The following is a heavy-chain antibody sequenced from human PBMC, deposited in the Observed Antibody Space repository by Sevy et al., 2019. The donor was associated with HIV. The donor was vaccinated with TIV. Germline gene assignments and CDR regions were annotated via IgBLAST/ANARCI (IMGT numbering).Heavy chain of an antibody. CDR3: ARGGRYSYGYSYYYGMDV. CDR2: IGTAGDT. J-gene: IGHJ6*02. CDR1: GFTFSSYD. Sequence: GGSLRLSCAASGFTFSSYDMHWVRQATGKGLEWVSAIGTAGDTYYPGSLKGRFTISMENAKNSLYLQMNSLRAGDTAVYYCARGGRYSYGYSYYYGMDVWGQGTTVTVSS. V-gene: IGHV3-13*01. D-gene: IGHD5-18*01.